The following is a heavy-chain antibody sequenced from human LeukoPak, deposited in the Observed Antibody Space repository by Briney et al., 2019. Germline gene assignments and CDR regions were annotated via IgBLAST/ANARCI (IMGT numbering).Heavy chain of an antibody. Sequence: GGSLRLSCAASGFTFSSYWMHWVRQAPGKGLVWFSRINIDGSSTRYADAVKGRFTISRDNAKNTLFLQMNSLRAEDTAVYYCARGALDYHRRFDLWGRGTLVTVSS. J-gene: IGHJ2*01. D-gene: IGHD4-11*01. V-gene: IGHV3-74*01. CDR1: GFTFSSYW. CDR2: INIDGSST. CDR3: ARGALDYHRRFDL.